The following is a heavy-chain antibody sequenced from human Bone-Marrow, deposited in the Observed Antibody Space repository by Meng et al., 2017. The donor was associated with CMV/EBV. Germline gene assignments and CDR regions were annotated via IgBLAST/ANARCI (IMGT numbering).Heavy chain of an antibody. CDR3: ARDDILTGYDY. V-gene: IGHV4-34*01. J-gene: IGHJ4*02. Sequence: GSLRLSCAVYGGSFSGYYWSWIRQLPGKGLEWIGSIYYSGSTYYNPSLKSRVTISVDTSKNQFSLKLSSVTAADTAVYYCARDDILTGYDYWGQGTLVTVSS. CDR2: IYYSGST. D-gene: IGHD3-9*01. CDR1: GGSFSGYY.